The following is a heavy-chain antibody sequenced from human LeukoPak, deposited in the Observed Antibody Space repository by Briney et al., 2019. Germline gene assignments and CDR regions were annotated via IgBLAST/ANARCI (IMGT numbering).Heavy chain of an antibody. CDR1: GFTFSSYS. CDR2: ISSNSNYI. J-gene: IGHJ3*02. Sequence: GGSLRLSCAGSGFTFSSYSMNWVRQAPGKGLEWVSSISSNSNYIFYADSVKGRFTISRDNAKNSLFLQMNSLRAEDTAVYYCAREASDAFDIWGQGTMVTVSS. V-gene: IGHV3-21*01. CDR3: AREASDAFDI.